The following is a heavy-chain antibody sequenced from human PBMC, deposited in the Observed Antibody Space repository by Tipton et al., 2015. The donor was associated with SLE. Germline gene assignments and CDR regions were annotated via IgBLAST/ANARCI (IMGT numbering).Heavy chain of an antibody. J-gene: IGHJ4*02. CDR2: IYYSGST. V-gene: IGHV4-39*01. CDR1: GGSISSSSYY. D-gene: IGHD4-17*01. CDR3: ARHDYGDYGYFDY. Sequence: LRLSCTVSGGSISSSSYYWGWIRQPPGKGLEWIGSIYYSGSTYYNPSLKSRVTISVDTSKNQFSRKLSSVTAADTAVYYCARHDYGDYGYFDYWGQGTLVTVSS.